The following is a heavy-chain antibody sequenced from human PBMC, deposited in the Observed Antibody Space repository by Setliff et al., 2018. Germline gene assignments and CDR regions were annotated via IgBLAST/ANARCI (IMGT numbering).Heavy chain of an antibody. CDR1: GGSISSGSDY. CDR2: IYTSGST. V-gene: IGHV4-61*09. Sequence: TLSLTCTVSGGSISSGSDYWTWIRQPAGKGLEYIGHIYTSGSTSYNPSLKSRVTISLDTSKNQFSLKLKSVTAADTAVYYCTRGDTSTFWDWGQGTLVTVSS. D-gene: IGHD3-16*01. CDR3: TRGDTSTFWD. J-gene: IGHJ4*02.